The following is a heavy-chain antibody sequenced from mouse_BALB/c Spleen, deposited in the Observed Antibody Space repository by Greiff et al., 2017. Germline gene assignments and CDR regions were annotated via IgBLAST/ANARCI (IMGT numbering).Heavy chain of an antibody. D-gene: IGHD1-1*01. J-gene: IGHJ4*01. CDR1: GFAFSSYD. CDR2: ISSGGGST. Sequence: EVKLVESGGGLVKPGGSLKLSCAASGFAFSSYDMSWVRQTPEKRLEWVAYISSGGGSTYYPDTVKGRFTISRDNAKNTLYLQMSSLKSEDTAMYYCARHGYYGSSFNYAMDYWGQGTSVTVSS. CDR3: ARHGYYGSSFNYAMDY. V-gene: IGHV5-12-1*01.